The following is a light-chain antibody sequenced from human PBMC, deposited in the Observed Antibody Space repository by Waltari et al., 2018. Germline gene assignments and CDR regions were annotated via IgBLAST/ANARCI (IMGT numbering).Light chain of an antibody. J-gene: IGKJ2*01. Sequence: DIVLTQSPLSLPVTPGEPASISCRSSQSLLHSNGYNYSDWYLQKPGQSPQLLIYLGTNRASGVPDRFSGSGSGTDCTLKISRVEAEDVGVYYCMQALQTHCTFGQGTKLEIK. CDR2: LGT. CDR3: MQALQTHCT. V-gene: IGKV2-28*01. CDR1: QSLLHSNGYNY.